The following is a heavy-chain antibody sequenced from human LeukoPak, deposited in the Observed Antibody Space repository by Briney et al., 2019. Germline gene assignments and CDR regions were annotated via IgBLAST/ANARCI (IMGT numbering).Heavy chain of an antibody. J-gene: IGHJ4*02. V-gene: IGHV3-23*01. CDR3: AKTTSGYSSGRFPGWPVDY. Sequence: GGSLRLSCAASGFTFSSYAMYWVRQAPGKGLEWVSGIFGSGGSTHYADSVEGRFTISRDNSKNTVYLQMNSLRAEDTAVYYCAKTTSGYSSGRFPGWPVDYWGQGTLVTLSS. CDR1: GFTFSSYA. CDR2: IFGSGGST. D-gene: IGHD6-19*01.